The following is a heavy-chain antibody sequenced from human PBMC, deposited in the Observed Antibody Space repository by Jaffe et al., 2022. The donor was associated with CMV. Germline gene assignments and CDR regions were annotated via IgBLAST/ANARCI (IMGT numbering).Heavy chain of an antibody. V-gene: IGHV4-39*01. D-gene: IGHD3-3*01. CDR1: GGSISSSSYY. CDR2: IYYSGST. CDR3: ARHKIDFWSGYYLSDWFDP. J-gene: IGHJ5*02. Sequence: QLQLQESGPGLVKPSETLSLTCTVSGGSISSSSYYWGWIRQPPGKGLEWIGSIYYSGSTYYNPSLKSRVTISVDTSKNQFSLKLSSVTAADTAVYYCARHKIDFWSGYYLSDWFDPWGQGTLVTVSS.